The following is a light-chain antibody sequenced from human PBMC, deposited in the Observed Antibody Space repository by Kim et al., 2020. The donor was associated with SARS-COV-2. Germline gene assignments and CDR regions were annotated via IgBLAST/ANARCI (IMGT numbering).Light chain of an antibody. CDR3: QSYHSSNHGV. V-gene: IGLV6-57*01. Sequence: LTAACSRSSGGSASNSVHWGQQRPCSSPTTVICEDNQRPSWVPDRFSGSFDSSSNAASLTISGLKTEDEADYYCQSYHSSNHGVFGGGTKLTVL. J-gene: IGLJ2*01. CDR2: EDN. CDR1: SGGSASNS.